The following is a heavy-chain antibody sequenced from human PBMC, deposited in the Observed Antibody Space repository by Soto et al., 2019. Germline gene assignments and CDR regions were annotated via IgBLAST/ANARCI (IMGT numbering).Heavy chain of an antibody. CDR2: ISYDGSNK. V-gene: IGHV3-30-3*01. Sequence: GGSLRLSCAASGFTFSSYAMHWVRQAPGKGLEWVAVISYDGSNKYYADSVKGRFTISRDNSKNTLYLQMNSLRAEDTAVYYCAREIYSYAFDYWGQGTLVTVSS. D-gene: IGHD5-18*01. CDR1: GFTFSSYA. CDR3: AREIYSYAFDY. J-gene: IGHJ4*02.